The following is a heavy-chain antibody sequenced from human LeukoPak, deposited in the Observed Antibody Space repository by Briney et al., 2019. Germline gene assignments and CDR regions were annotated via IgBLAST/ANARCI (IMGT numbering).Heavy chain of an antibody. CDR2: ISSSGSTI. D-gene: IGHD2-2*01. V-gene: IGHV3-48*03. CDR3: ARESNEGIVVVPAAISEPLLHDAFDI. J-gene: IGHJ3*02. Sequence: GGSLRLSCAASGFTFSSYEMNWVRQAPGKGLEWVSYISSSGSTIYYADSVKGRFTISRDNAKNSLYLQMNSLRAEDTAVYYCARESNEGIVVVPAAISEPLLHDAFDIWGQGTMVTVSS. CDR1: GFTFSSYE.